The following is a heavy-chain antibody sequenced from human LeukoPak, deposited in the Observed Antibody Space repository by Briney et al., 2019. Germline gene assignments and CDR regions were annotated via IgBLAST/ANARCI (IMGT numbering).Heavy chain of an antibody. CDR3: ARGDSSGPDHYYYMDV. CDR1: GFTFSSYE. D-gene: IGHD6-19*01. CDR2: ISSSATFI. Sequence: PGGSLRLSCAASGFTFSSYEMNWVRQAPGKGLEWVSYISSSATFIYYADSVKGRFTISRDNAKNSLYLQMNSLRDEDTAVYYCARGDSSGPDHYYYMDVWGKGTTVTVSS. V-gene: IGHV3-48*03. J-gene: IGHJ6*03.